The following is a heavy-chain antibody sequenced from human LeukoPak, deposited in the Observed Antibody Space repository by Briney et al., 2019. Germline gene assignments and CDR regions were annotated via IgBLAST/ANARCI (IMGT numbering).Heavy chain of an antibody. CDR1: GFTFSSYG. CDR2: IWYDGSNK. J-gene: IGHJ6*04. D-gene: IGHD2-2*01. V-gene: IGHV3-33*01. CDR3: ARAEYQLLWLREYYYYGMDV. Sequence: GGSLRLSCAASGFTFSSYGMHWVRQGPGKGLEWVAVIWYDGSNKYYADSVKGRFTISGDNSKNTLYLQMNSLRAEDTAVYYCARAEYQLLWLREYYYYGMDVWGKGTTVTVSS.